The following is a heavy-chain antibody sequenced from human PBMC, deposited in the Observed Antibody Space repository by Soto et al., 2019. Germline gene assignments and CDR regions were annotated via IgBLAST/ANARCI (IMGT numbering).Heavy chain of an antibody. CDR1: GYTFSRYG. CDR2: ISGYNGDT. Sequence: GPEVKKPGASVKVSCKTSGYTFSRYGISWVRQAPGQGLEWMGWISGYNGDTNYAQKVQGRVTMTIDTSTYTAYMEVRSLTSDDTAIYYCAKNGQPPYYYYGMDVWGQGTTVTVSS. V-gene: IGHV1-18*01. D-gene: IGHD2-8*01. CDR3: AKNGQPPYYYYGMDV. J-gene: IGHJ6*02.